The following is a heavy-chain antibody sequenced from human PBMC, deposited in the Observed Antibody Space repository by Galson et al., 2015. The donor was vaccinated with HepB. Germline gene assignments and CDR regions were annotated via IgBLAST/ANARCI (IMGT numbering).Heavy chain of an antibody. V-gene: IGHV1-69*04. J-gene: IGHJ4*02. D-gene: IGHD6-13*01. CDR1: GGTFSSYT. CDR3: ARDPPRGEQQLVPGVDY. CDR2: IIPILGIA. Sequence: SVKVSCKASGGTFSSYTISWVRQAPGQGLEWMGRIIPILGIANYAQKFQGRVTITADKSTSTAYMELSSLRSEDTAVYYCARDPPRGEQQLVPGVDYWGQGTLVTVSS.